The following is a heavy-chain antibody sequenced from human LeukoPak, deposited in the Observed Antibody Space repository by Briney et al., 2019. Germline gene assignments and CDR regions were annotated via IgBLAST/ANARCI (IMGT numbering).Heavy chain of an antibody. D-gene: IGHD2-2*01. J-gene: IGHJ4*02. CDR1: GGSFSGYY. V-gene: IGHV4-34*01. Sequence: PSETLSLTCAVYGGSFSGYYWSWSRQPPGKGLGWIGEINNSGSTNYNPSLKSRVTISVDTSKNQLSLNLSSVTAADTAVYYCARGASGYCSSTSCYYFDYWGQRTLVTVSS. CDR3: ARGASGYCSSTSCYYFDY. CDR2: INNSGST.